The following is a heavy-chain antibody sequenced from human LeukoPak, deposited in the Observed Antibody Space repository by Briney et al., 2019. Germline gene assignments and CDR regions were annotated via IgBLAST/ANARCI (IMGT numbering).Heavy chain of an antibody. CDR3: ARGGGFYGSGTTHFDY. CDR2: IFHNGNT. J-gene: IGHJ4*02. Sequence: PSETLSLTCVVSGGSISSYYGSWIRQPPGKGLEWIGYIFHNGNTHYNPSLKSRVTLSIDKSKNQFSLKLRSVTAADTALYFCARGGGFYGSGTTHFDYWGQGTQVIVSS. D-gene: IGHD3-10*01. CDR1: GGSISSYY. V-gene: IGHV4-59*12.